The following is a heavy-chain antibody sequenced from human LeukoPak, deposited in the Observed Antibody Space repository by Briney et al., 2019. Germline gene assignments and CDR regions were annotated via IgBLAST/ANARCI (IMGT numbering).Heavy chain of an antibody. CDR1: GYTFTSYY. J-gene: IGHJ4*02. V-gene: IGHV1-46*01. CDR3: ARTLWAVGYSYGYEDY. CDR2: INPSGGST. Sequence: GASVKVSCKASGYTFTSYYMHWVRQAPGQGLEWMGIINPSGGSTSYAQKFQGRVTMTRDTSMSTVYMELSSLRSEDTAVYYCARTLWAVGYSYGYEDYWGQGTLVTVSS. D-gene: IGHD5-18*01.